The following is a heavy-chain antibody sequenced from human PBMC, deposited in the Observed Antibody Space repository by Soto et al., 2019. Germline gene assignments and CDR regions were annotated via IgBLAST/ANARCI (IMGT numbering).Heavy chain of an antibody. V-gene: IGHV5-10-1*01. CDR3: ASTLSYYYGMDV. J-gene: IGHJ6*02. CDR1: GYSFTSYW. Sequence: GESLKISCKGSGYSFTSYWISWVRQMPGKGLEWMGRIDPSDSYTNYSPSFQGHVTISADKSISTAYLQWSSLKASDTAMYYCASTLSYYYGMDVWGQGTTVTVSS. CDR2: IDPSDSYT.